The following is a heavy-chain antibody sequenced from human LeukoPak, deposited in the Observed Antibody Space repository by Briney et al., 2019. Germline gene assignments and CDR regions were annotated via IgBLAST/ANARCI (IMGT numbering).Heavy chain of an antibody. V-gene: IGHV4-34*01. Sequence: SETLSLTCAVYGGSFSGYYWSWIRQPPGKGLEWIGEINHSGSTNYNPSFKSRVTISVDTSKNQFSLKLSSVTAAGTAVYYCARNPYYYGSGSYYNFFDYWGQGTLVTVSS. CDR3: ARNPYYYGSGSYYNFFDY. CDR1: GGSFSGYY. CDR2: INHSGST. D-gene: IGHD3-10*01. J-gene: IGHJ4*02.